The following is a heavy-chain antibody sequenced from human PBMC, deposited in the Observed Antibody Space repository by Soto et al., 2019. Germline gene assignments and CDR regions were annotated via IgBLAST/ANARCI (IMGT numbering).Heavy chain of an antibody. Sequence: QVQLQESGPGLVKPSQTLSLTCTVSGGSISSGGYYWSWIRQHPGKGLEWIGYIYYRGSTYYNPSLKSRVTISVDTSKNQFSLKLSSVTAADTAVYYCARGSEEVRVIWFDPWGQGTLVTVSS. J-gene: IGHJ5*02. CDR3: ARGSEEVRVIWFDP. D-gene: IGHD3-10*01. CDR1: GGSISSGGYY. CDR2: IYYRGST. V-gene: IGHV4-31*03.